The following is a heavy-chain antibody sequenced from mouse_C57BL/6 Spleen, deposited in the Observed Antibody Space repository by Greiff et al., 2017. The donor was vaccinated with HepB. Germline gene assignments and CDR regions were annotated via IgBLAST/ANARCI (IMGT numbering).Heavy chain of an antibody. CDR1: GYSFTGYF. Sequence: VQLQQSGPELVKPGDSVKISCKASGYSFTGYFMNWVMQSHGKSLEWIGRINPYNGDTFYNQKFKGKATLTVDKSSSTAHMELRSLTSEDSAVYYCARGVTTYYFDYWGQGTTLTVSS. D-gene: IGHD2-2*01. J-gene: IGHJ2*01. CDR3: ARGVTTYYFDY. V-gene: IGHV1-20*01. CDR2: INPYNGDT.